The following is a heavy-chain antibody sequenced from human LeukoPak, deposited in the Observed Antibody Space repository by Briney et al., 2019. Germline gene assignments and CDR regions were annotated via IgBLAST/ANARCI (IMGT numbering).Heavy chain of an antibody. CDR1: GFTFSSYA. CDR2: ISGSGGST. J-gene: IGHJ4*02. V-gene: IGHV3-23*01. CDR3: AKGSSSSSWVDY. Sequence: GGSLRLSCAASGFTFSSYAMSWVRRAPGKGLEWVSAISGSGGSTYYADSVKGRFTISRDNSKNTLYLQMNSLRAEDTAVYYCAKGSSSSSWVDYWGQGALVTVSS. D-gene: IGHD6-13*01.